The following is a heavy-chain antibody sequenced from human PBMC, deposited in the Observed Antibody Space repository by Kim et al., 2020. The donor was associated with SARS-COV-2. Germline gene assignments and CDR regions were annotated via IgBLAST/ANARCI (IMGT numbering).Heavy chain of an antibody. CDR3: AREGAGYSYGLLDY. CDR2: IIPILGIA. V-gene: IGHV1-69*04. J-gene: IGHJ4*02. D-gene: IGHD5-18*01. CDR1: GGTFSSYA. Sequence: SVKVSCKASGGTFSSYAISWVRQAPGQGLEWMGRIIPILGIANYAQKFQGRVTITADKSTSTAYMELSSLRSEDTAVYYCAREGAGYSYGLLDYWGQGTLVTVSS.